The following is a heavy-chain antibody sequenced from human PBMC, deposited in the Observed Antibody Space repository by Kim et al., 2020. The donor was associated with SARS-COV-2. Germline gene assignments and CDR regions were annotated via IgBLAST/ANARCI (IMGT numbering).Heavy chain of an antibody. CDR2: IYYSGST. D-gene: IGHD3-3*01. CDR3: ARIYDFWSGYSDAFDI. V-gene: IGHV4-39*07. J-gene: IGHJ3*02. Sequence: SETLSLTCTVSGGSISSSSYYWGWIRQPPGKGLEWIGSIYYSGSTYYNPSLKSRVTISVDTSKNQFSLKLSSVTAADTAVYYCARIYDFWSGYSDAFDIWGQGTMVTVSS. CDR1: GGSISSSSYY.